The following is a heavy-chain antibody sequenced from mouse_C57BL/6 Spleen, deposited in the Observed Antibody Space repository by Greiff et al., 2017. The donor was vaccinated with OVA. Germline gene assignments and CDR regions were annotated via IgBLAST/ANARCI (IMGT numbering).Heavy chain of an antibody. CDR3: ARHYYGSSYAPLDV. J-gene: IGHJ1*03. V-gene: IGHV1-61*01. CDR1: GYTFTSYW. Sequence: VQLQQPGAELVRPGSSVKLSCKASGYTFTSYWMDWVKQRPGQGLEWIGNIYPSDSETHYNQKFKDKATLTVDKSSSTAYMQLSSLTSEDSAVYNSARHYYGSSYAPLDVCGTGTTVTVSS. D-gene: IGHD1-1*01. CDR2: IYPSDSET.